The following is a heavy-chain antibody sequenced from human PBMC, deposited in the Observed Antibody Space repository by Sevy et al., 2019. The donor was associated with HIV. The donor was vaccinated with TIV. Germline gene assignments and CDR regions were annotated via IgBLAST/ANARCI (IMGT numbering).Heavy chain of an antibody. Sequence: GGSLRLSCAASGFSFSANWMNWVRQAPGKGLEWVANIKGDGSDKHYVDSVEGRFTISRDNAKNVLYLQMNSLRVEDTVVYYCAHETFGRFESWGKGTLVTVS. CDR3: AHETFGRFES. CDR1: GFSFSANW. D-gene: IGHD3-16*01. J-gene: IGHJ4*02. V-gene: IGHV3-7*01. CDR2: IKGDGSDK.